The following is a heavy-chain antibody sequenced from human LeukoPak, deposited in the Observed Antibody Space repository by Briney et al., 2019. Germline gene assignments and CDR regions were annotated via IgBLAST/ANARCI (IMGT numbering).Heavy chain of an antibody. Sequence: PGGSLRLSCAASGFTYSSYSMNWVRQAPGKGLEWVSSISSSSSYIYYADSVKGRFTISRDNAKNSLYLQMNSLRAEDTAVYYCASLMSGYGQRRLDYWGQGTLVTVSS. CDR1: GFTYSSYS. CDR3: ASLMSGYGQRRLDY. J-gene: IGHJ4*02. V-gene: IGHV3-21*01. CDR2: ISSSSSYI. D-gene: IGHD3-3*01.